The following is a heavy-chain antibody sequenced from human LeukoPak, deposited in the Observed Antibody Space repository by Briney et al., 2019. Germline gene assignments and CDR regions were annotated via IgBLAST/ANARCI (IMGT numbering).Heavy chain of an antibody. Sequence: SQTLSLTCAISGDSVSSNSAAWNWIRQSPSRGLEWLGMTYYRSKWYNDYAVSVESRITINLDTSKNQFSLQLRSVTPEDTAVYYCARRFRKADYYGSGGPRIIWFDPWGQGTLVTVSS. D-gene: IGHD3-10*01. CDR1: GDSVSSNSAA. J-gene: IGHJ5*02. CDR2: TYYRSKWYN. CDR3: ARRFRKADYYGSGGPRIIWFDP. V-gene: IGHV6-1*01.